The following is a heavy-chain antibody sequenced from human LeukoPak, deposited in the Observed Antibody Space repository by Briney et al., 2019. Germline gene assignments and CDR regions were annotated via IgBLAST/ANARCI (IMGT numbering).Heavy chain of an antibody. Sequence: GRSLRLSCAASGFTFSSYAMHWVRQAPGKGLEWVAVISYDGSNKYYADSVKGRFTISRDNSKNTLYLQMNSLRAEDTAVYYCARDLHAIFGDPSEYWGQGTLVTVSS. D-gene: IGHD3-3*01. V-gene: IGHV3-30-3*01. J-gene: IGHJ4*02. CDR1: GFTFSSYA. CDR3: ARDLHAIFGDPSEY. CDR2: ISYDGSNK.